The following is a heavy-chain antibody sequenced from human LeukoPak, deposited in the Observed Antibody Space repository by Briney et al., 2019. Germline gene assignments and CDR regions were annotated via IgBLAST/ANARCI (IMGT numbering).Heavy chain of an antibody. V-gene: IGHV4-34*01. CDR2: INHSGST. Sequence: PSETLSLTCAVYGGSFSGYYWSWIRQPPGKGLEWIGEINHSGSTNYNPSLKSRVTISVDTSKNQFSLKLSSVTAADTAVYYCARRRDRYYFDYWGQGTLVTVSS. CDR1: GGSFSGYY. J-gene: IGHJ4*02. CDR3: ARRRDRYYFDY.